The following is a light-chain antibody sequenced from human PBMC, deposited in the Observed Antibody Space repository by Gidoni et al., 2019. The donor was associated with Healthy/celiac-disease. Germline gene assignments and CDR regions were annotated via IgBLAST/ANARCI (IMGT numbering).Light chain of an antibody. CDR3: QQRSNWRGT. J-gene: IGKJ1*01. V-gene: IGKV3-11*01. CDR1: QSVSSY. Sequence: EIVLTQSPATLSSSPGERATLSCRASQSVSSYLAWYQQKPGQAPRLLIYDASNRATGIPARFSGSGSGTDFTITISSLEPEDFAVYYCQQRSNWRGTFGQGTKVEIK. CDR2: DAS.